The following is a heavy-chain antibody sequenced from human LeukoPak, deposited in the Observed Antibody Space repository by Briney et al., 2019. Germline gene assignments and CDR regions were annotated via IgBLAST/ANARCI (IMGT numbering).Heavy chain of an antibody. Sequence: SVKVSFKASGGTFSSYAISWVRQAPGQGLEWMGRIIPILGIANYAQKFQGRVTITADKSTSTAYMELSSLRSEDTAVYYCARVYYYYGMDVWGQGTTVTVSS. V-gene: IGHV1-69*04. CDR3: ARVYYYYGMDV. CDR1: GGTFSSYA. J-gene: IGHJ6*02. CDR2: IIPILGIA.